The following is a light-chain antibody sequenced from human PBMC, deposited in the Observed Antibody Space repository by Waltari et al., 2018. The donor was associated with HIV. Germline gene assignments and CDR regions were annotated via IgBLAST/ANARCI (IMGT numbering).Light chain of an antibody. V-gene: IGLV1-44*01. CDR1: SSNIATKT. J-gene: IGLJ3*02. CDR2: TNT. Sequence: QSVLTQPPSASGTPGQRVTISCSGSSSNIATKTVNWYQQLPGTAPKLLIYTNTQRPSGVPARYSGSKSGTSASLAISGLQSDDDADYYCATWDDSLNGWVFGGGTRLTVL. CDR3: ATWDDSLNGWV.